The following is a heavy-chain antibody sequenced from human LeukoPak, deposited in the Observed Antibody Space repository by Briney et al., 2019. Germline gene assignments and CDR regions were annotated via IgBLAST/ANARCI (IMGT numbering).Heavy chain of an antibody. CDR1: GFTFSSYG. CDR3: AKVGYSGYDYYYYGMDV. D-gene: IGHD5-12*01. V-gene: IGHV3-30*18. CDR2: ISYDGSNK. J-gene: IGHJ6*02. Sequence: GGSLRLSCAASGFTFSSYGMHWVRQAPGKGLECVAVISYDGSNKYYADSVKGRFTISRDNSKNTLYLQMNSLRAEDTAVYYCAKVGYSGYDYYYYGMDVWGQGTTVTVSS.